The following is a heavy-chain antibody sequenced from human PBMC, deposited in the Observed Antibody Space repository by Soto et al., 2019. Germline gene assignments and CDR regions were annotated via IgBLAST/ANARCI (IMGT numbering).Heavy chain of an antibody. CDR1: GFSVSVYY. Sequence: DVEVVESGGGLVQPGGSLRLSCAASGFSVSVYYMTWLRQAPGKGLEWVSAIYSDGSTYYADSVKGRFTLSRDKSKNTLYLQMNSLRAEDTAMYYCARMYSGSFSVWGQGTTVTVSS. V-gene: IGHV3-66*01. J-gene: IGHJ6*02. CDR2: IYSDGST. D-gene: IGHD1-26*01. CDR3: ARMYSGSFSV.